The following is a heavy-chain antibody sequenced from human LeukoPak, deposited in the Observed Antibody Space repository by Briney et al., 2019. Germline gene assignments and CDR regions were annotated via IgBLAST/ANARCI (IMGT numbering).Heavy chain of an antibody. CDR1: GFTFSAYA. J-gene: IGHJ4*02. V-gene: IGHV3-23*01. CDR2: ISGDSDII. Sequence: GGSLRLSCTASGFTFSAYAMNWVRQAPGKGLEWVSIISGDSDIIHYADSVKGRFTISRDNSKNTLYLQMNSLRAEDTAVYYCARHPEPGYCTSTSCHESYFDYWGQGTLATVSS. D-gene: IGHD2-2*01. CDR3: ARHPEPGYCTSTSCHESYFDY.